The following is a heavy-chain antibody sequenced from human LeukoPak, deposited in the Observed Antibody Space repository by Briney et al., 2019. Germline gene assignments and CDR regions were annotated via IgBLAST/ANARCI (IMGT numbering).Heavy chain of an antibody. V-gene: IGHV3-23*01. CDR2: INSGGTRT. CDR3: ARRTPERAFDI. D-gene: IGHD4-23*01. J-gene: IGHJ3*02. CDR1: GFTFSSSA. Sequence: GGSLRLSCAASGFTFSSSAMSWVRQALGKGLECVSSINSGGTRTYYSDSVKGRFTISRDNSKNTLYLLMNSLRAEDTAVYYCARRTPERAFDIWGQGTMVTVSS.